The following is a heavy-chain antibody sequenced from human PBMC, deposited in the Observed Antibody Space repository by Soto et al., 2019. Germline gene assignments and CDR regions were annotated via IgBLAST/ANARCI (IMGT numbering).Heavy chain of an antibody. J-gene: IGHJ4*02. Sequence: SETLSLTCTVSGGSISSGGFYWSWIRQHPGKGLEWIGYIYYIGSTYYNPSLKSRVTISVDTSKNQFSLKLSSVTAADTAVYYCARDPLPLDSSGYYYGVWGQGTLVTVSS. CDR2: IYYIGST. CDR1: GGSISSGGFY. D-gene: IGHD3-22*01. V-gene: IGHV4-31*03. CDR3: ARDPLPLDSSGYYYGV.